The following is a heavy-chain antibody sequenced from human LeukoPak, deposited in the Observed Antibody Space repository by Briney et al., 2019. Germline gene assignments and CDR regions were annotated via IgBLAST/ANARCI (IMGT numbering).Heavy chain of an antibody. D-gene: IGHD1-26*01. Sequence: GGSLRLSCAASGFTFSSYGMTWVRQAPGKGLEWVSSITSSSSYIYYADSVRGGCTISRDNAKNSLYLHMNSLRAEDTAVYYCARDPYSGGYGDYYYYYMDLWGQGTTVTISS. CDR3: ARDPYSGGYGDYYYYYMDL. J-gene: IGHJ6*03. V-gene: IGHV3-21*01. CDR2: ITSSSSYI. CDR1: GFTFSSYG.